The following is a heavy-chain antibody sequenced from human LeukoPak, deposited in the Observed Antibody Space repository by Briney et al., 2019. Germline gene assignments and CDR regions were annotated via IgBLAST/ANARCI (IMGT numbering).Heavy chain of an antibody. CDR1: GGSISSGDYY. D-gene: IGHD2-2*01. Sequence: SETLSLTCTVSGGSISSGDYYWSWIRQPPGKGLEWIGYIYYSGSTYYNPSLKSRVTISVDTSKNQFSLKLSSVTAADTAVYYCAEGSTLYYGMDVWGQGTTVTVSS. CDR2: IYYSGST. J-gene: IGHJ6*02. CDR3: AEGSTLYYGMDV. V-gene: IGHV4-30-4*01.